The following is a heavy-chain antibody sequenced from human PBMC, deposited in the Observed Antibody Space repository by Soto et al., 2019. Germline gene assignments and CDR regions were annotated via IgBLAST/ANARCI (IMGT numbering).Heavy chain of an antibody. J-gene: IGHJ5*02. Sequence: QMQLVQSGPEVKKPGSSVKVSCKASGDSFGSYAVSWVRQAPGQGLEWMGAIIPVFGTTNYTQKLQGRVTITAGDSTTTAYMELSSLRSDDTAVYYCAREPFGRFDPWGQGTLVTVSS. CDR2: IIPVFGTT. V-gene: IGHV1-69*01. CDR3: AREPFGRFDP. D-gene: IGHD3-10*01. CDR1: GDSFGSYA.